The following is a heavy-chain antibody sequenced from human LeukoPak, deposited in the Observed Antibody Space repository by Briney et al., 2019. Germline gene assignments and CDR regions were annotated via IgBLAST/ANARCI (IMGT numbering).Heavy chain of an antibody. J-gene: IGHJ5*02. V-gene: IGHV1-18*01. CDR1: RYTFTSYG. CDR2: ISGYNGNT. CDR3: ARSWPKYWFDP. Sequence: GAAVQVSCQASRYTFTSYGISWVRQAPGRGLEWMGWISGYNGNTNYAQKLQGRVTMTTDTSTSTAYMELRSLRSDDTAVYYCARSWPKYWFDPWGQGTLVTVSS.